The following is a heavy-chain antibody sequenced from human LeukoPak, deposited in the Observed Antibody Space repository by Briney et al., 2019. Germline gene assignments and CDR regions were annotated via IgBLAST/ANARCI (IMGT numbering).Heavy chain of an antibody. J-gene: IGHJ3*02. CDR2: ISYDGSNK. CDR1: GFTFSSYA. V-gene: IGHV3-30-3*01. CDR3: AKDLGDGYNLPDAFDI. Sequence: GGSLRLSCAASGFTFSSYAMHWVRQAPGKGLEWVAVISYDGSNKYYADSVKGRFTISRDNSKNTLYLQMNSLRAEDTAVYYCAKDLGDGYNLPDAFDIWGQGTMVTVSS. D-gene: IGHD5-24*01.